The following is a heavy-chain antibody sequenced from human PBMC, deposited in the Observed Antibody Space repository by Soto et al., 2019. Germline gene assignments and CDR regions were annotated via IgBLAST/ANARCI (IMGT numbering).Heavy chain of an antibody. Sequence: SETLSLTCTVSGGFISSYYWSWIRQPPGKGLEWIGYIYYSGSTNYNPSLKSRVTISVDTSKNQFSLKLSSVTAADTAVYYCARGAFTVGDYWGQGTLVTVSS. CDR2: IYYSGST. V-gene: IGHV4-59*01. CDR3: ARGAFTVGDY. J-gene: IGHJ4*02. CDR1: GGFISSYY. D-gene: IGHD3-16*01.